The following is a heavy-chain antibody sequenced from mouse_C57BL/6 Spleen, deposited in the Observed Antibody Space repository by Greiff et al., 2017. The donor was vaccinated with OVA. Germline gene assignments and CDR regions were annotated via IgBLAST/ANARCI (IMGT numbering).Heavy chain of an antibody. CDR2: IDPEDGET. CDR1: GFNIKDYY. J-gene: IGHJ3*01. CDR3: VRGTTVDWFAY. D-gene: IGHD1-1*01. V-gene: IGHV14-2*01. Sequence: EVMLVESGAELVKPGASVKLSCTASGFNIKDYYMHWVKQRTEQGLEWIGRIDPEDGETKYAPKFQGKATITADTSSNTAYLQLSSLTSEDTAVYYCVRGTTVDWFAYWGQGTLVTVSA.